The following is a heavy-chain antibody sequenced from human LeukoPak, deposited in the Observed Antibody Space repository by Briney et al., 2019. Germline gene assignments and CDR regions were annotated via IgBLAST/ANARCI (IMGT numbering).Heavy chain of an antibody. CDR2: ISGSGGST. J-gene: IGHJ4*02. Sequence: GGSLKLSCAASGFTFSSYAMSWVRQAPGKGLEWVSAISGSGGSTYYADSVKGRFTISRDNSKNTLYLQMNSLRAEDTAVYYCAKEHPGITMVRGVPMYYFDYWGQGTLVTVSS. V-gene: IGHV3-23*01. CDR3: AKEHPGITMVRGVPMYYFDY. D-gene: IGHD3-10*01. CDR1: GFTFSSYA.